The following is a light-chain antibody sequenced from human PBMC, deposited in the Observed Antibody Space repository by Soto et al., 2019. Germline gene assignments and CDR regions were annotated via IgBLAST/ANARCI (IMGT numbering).Light chain of an antibody. V-gene: IGKV1-5*01. Sequence: DIPLTQSPPTLSASVGDRVTITCRASQSIRYYLAWYQQMPVKAPKLLIYGASSLQSGVPSRFSGSGSGTEFTLTISSLQPDDFATYFCQHHNSYSQTFGQGTKVEIK. CDR3: QHHNSYSQT. CDR1: QSIRYY. J-gene: IGKJ1*01. CDR2: GAS.